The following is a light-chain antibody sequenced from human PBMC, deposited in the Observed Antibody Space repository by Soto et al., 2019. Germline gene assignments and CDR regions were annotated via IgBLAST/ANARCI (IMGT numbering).Light chain of an antibody. Sequence: EIVMSQSSATLSVSPQEKTTLSCRASLSVSSNLAWYQQKPGQATRLLIYGASTRATGIPARFSGSGSGTEFTLTISSLQSEDFAVYYGQQYNNWPPGWTFGQGTKVDIK. V-gene: IGKV3-15*01. J-gene: IGKJ1*01. CDR1: LSVSSN. CDR2: GAS. CDR3: QQYNNWPPGWT.